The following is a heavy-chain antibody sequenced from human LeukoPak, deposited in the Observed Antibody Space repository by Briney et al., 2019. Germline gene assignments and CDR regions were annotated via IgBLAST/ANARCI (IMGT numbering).Heavy chain of an antibody. J-gene: IGHJ3*02. CDR3: ARDSGNYLDAFDI. CDR1: GFTFSDYW. Sequence: GGSLRLSCAASGFTFSDYWMHWVRQAPGKGLMWVSRINTDGRSTSYVDSVKGRFTISRDNAKNTLYLQMNSLRAEDTAVYYCARDSGNYLDAFDIWGQGTMVTVSS. D-gene: IGHD1-7*01. CDR2: INTDGRST. V-gene: IGHV3-74*01.